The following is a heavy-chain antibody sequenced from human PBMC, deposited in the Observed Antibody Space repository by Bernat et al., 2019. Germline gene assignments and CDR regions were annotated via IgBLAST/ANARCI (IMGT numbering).Heavy chain of an antibody. Sequence: QVQLVESGGGVVQPGRSLRLSCAASGFTFSSYGMHRVRQAPGKGLEWVAVISYDGSNKYYADTLKGRFTISRDNSKNTLYLQMNSLRAEDTAVYYCARIASRGSWYIYGMDVWGKGTRVTVSS. CDR2: ISYDGSNK. D-gene: IGHD6-13*01. CDR1: GFTFSSYG. J-gene: IGHJ6*04. CDR3: ARIASRGSWYIYGMDV. V-gene: IGHV3-30*03.